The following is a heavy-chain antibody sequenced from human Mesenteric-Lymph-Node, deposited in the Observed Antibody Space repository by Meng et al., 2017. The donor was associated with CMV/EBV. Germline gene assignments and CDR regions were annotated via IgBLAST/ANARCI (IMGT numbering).Heavy chain of an antibody. Sequence: GSLRLSCTVSGGSISSYFWSWIRQPPGKGLESIGYIYYSGSTKYNPSLKSRVTISVDTSKNQFSLKLSSVTAADTAVYYCARATIDSSGWHHYYYYYYGMDVWGQGTTVTVSS. V-gene: IGHV4-59*01. CDR3: ARATIDSSGWHHYYYYYYGMDV. J-gene: IGHJ6*02. CDR1: GGSISSYF. CDR2: IYYSGST. D-gene: IGHD6-19*01.